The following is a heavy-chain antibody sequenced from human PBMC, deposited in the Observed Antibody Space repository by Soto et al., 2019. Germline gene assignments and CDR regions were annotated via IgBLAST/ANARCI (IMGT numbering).Heavy chain of an antibody. CDR3: ARDQGYCSSTSCYYYYYGMDV. CDR2: IYYSGST. J-gene: IGHJ6*02. Sequence: SETLSLTCTVSGGSISSGGYYWSWIRQHPGKGLEWIGYIYYSGSTYYNPSLKSRVTISVDTSKNQFSLKLSSVTAADTAVYYCARDQGYCSSTSCYYYYYGMDVWGQGTTVTVS. D-gene: IGHD2-2*01. CDR1: GGSISSGGYY. V-gene: IGHV4-31*03.